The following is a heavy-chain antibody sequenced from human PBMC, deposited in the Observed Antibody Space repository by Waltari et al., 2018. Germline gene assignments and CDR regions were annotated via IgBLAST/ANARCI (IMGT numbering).Heavy chain of an antibody. Sequence: QVQLVQSGAEVKKPGSSVKVSCKTSGGTFSRHTIAWLRQAPGQGLQWLGGIVPLFGPTNYAQKFQASGTLTADEFASTVYMELSSLRSEDTAVYYCAKNMGIGVTSAPGVFDSWGQGTLVTVSS. J-gene: IGHJ4*02. CDR2: IVPLFGPT. CDR1: GGTFSRHT. V-gene: IGHV1-69*01. CDR3: AKNMGIGVTSAPGVFDS. D-gene: IGHD6-19*01.